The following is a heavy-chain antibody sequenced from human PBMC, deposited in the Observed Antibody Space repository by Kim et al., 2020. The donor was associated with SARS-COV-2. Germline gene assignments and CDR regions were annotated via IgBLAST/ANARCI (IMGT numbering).Heavy chain of an antibody. Sequence: SVKSRFTISRDNSNNTLYLQMNSLRAEDTAVYYCAKGVYGSSWYSNWFDPWGQGTLVTVSS. J-gene: IGHJ5*02. CDR3: AKGVYGSSWYSNWFDP. D-gene: IGHD6-13*01. V-gene: IGHV3-23*01.